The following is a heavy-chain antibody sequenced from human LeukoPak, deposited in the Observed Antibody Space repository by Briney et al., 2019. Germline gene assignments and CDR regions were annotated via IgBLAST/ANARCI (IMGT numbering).Heavy chain of an antibody. V-gene: IGHV4-4*07. J-gene: IGHJ5*02. D-gene: IGHD3-9*01. CDR2: IYTSGST. CDR3: ARHGVDISTGYINWFDP. CDR1: GGSISSYY. Sequence: SETLSLTCTVSGGSISSYYWSWIRQPAGKGLEWIGRIYTSGSTNYNPSLKGRATISIDTSKNQFSLKLSSVTAADTAVYYCARHGVDISTGYINWFDPWGQGTLVTVSS.